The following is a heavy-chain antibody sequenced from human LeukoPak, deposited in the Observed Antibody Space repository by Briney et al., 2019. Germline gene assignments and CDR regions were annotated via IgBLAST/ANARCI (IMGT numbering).Heavy chain of an antibody. D-gene: IGHD6-13*01. J-gene: IGHJ4*02. V-gene: IGHV3-23*01. CDR2: ISGAGGST. CDR1: GFAFSSSS. CDR3: AKDDSSSWYDYFFDY. Sequence: GGSLRLSCATSGFAFSSSSMSWVRQAPGKGLEWVSTISGAGGSTWYADSVKGRFTISRGNSKKSMSLQMSSLRAEDTAIYYCAKDDSSSWYDYFFDYWGQGTLVTVSS.